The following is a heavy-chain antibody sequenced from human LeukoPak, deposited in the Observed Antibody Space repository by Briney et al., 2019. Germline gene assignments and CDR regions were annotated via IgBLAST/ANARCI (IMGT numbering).Heavy chain of an antibody. CDR1: GYTFTSYY. Sequence: GASVKVSCKASGYTFTSYYMHWVRQAPGQGLEWMGIINPSGGSTSYAQKFQGRVTMTRDTSTSTVYMELSSLRSEDTAVYYCARDGRDTHLRMAVAGTGWFDPWAREPWSPSPQ. V-gene: IGHV1-46*01. CDR2: INPSGGST. J-gene: IGHJ5*02. D-gene: IGHD6-19*01. CDR3: ARDGRDTHLRMAVAGTGWFDP.